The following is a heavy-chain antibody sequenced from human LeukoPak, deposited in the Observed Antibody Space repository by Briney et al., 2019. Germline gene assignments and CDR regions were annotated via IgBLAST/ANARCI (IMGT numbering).Heavy chain of an antibody. V-gene: IGHV3-30-3*01. Sequence: QSGGSLRLSCAASGFTFSSYAMHWVRQAPGKGLEWVAVISYDGSNKYYADSVKGRFTISRDNSKNTLYLQMNSLRAEDTAVYYCARAYYYDSSGYINYWGQGTLVTVSS. CDR3: ARAYYYDSSGYINY. CDR2: ISYDGSNK. J-gene: IGHJ4*02. CDR1: GFTFSSYA. D-gene: IGHD3-22*01.